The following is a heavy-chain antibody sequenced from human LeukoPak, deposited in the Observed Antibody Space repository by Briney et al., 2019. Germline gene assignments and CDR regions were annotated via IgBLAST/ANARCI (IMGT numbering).Heavy chain of an antibody. D-gene: IGHD3-16*02. V-gene: IGHV3-48*03. J-gene: IGHJ4*02. CDR3: ARLAVVWGSYRSFRYFDY. CDR2: ISSSGSTI. Sequence: GRSLRLSCAASGFTFSSYEMNWVRQAPRKGLEWDSFISSSGSTIYYADSVNGRFTISRDNAKNSLYLQMNSLRAEDTAVYYCARLAVVWGSYRSFRYFDYWGQGTLVTVSS. CDR1: GFTFSSYE.